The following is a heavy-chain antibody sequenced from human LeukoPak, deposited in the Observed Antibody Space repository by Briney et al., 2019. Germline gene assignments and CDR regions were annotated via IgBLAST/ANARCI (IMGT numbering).Heavy chain of an antibody. CDR1: GFTFSSYA. J-gene: IGHJ5*02. CDR2: ISGSGGST. CDR3: AVGGNIHGRWAS. V-gene: IGHV3-23*01. D-gene: IGHD5-18*01. Sequence: PGGSLRLSCAASGFTFSSYAMSWVRQAPGKGLEWVSAISGSGGSTYYADSVKGRFTISRDNYKNTLYLQMNSLRVEDTAVYYCAVGGNIHGRWASWGQGSVVTVSS.